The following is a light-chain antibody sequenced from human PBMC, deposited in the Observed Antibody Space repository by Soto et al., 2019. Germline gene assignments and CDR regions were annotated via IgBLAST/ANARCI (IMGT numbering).Light chain of an antibody. CDR1: SSNIGKNT. Sequence: QSVLTQPPSASGTPGQRVTISCSGGSSNIGKNTVNWYQQLPGTAPKLLIYSNNQRPSGVPDRFSGSKSGTSASLAISGLQSEDEADYYCAGWDDSLNGAVFGGGTKLTVL. CDR2: SNN. CDR3: AGWDDSLNGAV. J-gene: IGLJ2*01. V-gene: IGLV1-44*01.